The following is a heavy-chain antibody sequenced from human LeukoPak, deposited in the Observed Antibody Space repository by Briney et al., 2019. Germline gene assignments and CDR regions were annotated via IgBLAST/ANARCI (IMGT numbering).Heavy chain of an antibody. D-gene: IGHD3-9*01. J-gene: IGHJ4*02. Sequence: GGSLRLSCAASGFTFSSYAMHWVRQAPGKGLEWVAVISYDGSNKYYADSVKGRFTISRDNSKNTLYLQMNSLRAEDTAVYYCARAPLTYYDIQCYFDYWGQGTLVTVSS. CDR2: ISYDGSNK. CDR1: GFTFSSYA. CDR3: ARAPLTYYDIQCYFDY. V-gene: IGHV3-30-3*01.